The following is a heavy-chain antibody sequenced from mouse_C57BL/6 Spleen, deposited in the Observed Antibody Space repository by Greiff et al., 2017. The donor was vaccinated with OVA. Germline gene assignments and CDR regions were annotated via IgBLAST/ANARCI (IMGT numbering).Heavy chain of an antibody. CDR1: GFTFSNYW. D-gene: IGHD2-5*01. V-gene: IGHV6-3*01. J-gene: IGHJ3*01. Sequence: DVKLVESGGGLVQPGGSMKLSCVASGFTFSNYWMNWVRQSPEKGLEWVAQIRLKSDNYATHYAVSVKGRFTITRDDYKSRVNMKRNKLRAEDTEIYYSAAYNSKGWFAYGGKGTLVTVAA. CDR3: AAYNSKGWFAY. CDR2: IRLKSDNYAT.